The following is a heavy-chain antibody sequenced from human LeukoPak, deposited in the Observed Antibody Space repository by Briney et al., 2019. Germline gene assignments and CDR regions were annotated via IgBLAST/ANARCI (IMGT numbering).Heavy chain of an antibody. V-gene: IGHV4-34*01. CDR3: ARRRRYCSSTSCYKGRYYYYYMDV. Sequence: SETLSLTCAVYGGSFSGYYWSWIRQPPGKGLEWIGEINHSGSTNYNPSLKSRVTISVDTSKNQFSLKLSSVTAADTAVYYCARRRRYCSSTSCYKGRYYYYYMDVWGKGTTVTVSS. CDR2: INHSGST. CDR1: GGSFSGYY. D-gene: IGHD2-2*02. J-gene: IGHJ6*03.